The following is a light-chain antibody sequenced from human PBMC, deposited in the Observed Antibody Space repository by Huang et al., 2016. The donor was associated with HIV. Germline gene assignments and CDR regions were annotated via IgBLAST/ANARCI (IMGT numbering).Light chain of an antibody. CDR3: QQYDNLHT. Sequence: DIQMTQSPSSLSASVGDRVTITCQASQDISNYLNWYQQKPGKAPKLLIYDASIVETGVPSRFSGSRAGTHFTFTINNLQPEDIATYYCQQYDNLHTFGQGTKLEIK. V-gene: IGKV1-33*01. J-gene: IGKJ2*01. CDR1: QDISNY. CDR2: DAS.